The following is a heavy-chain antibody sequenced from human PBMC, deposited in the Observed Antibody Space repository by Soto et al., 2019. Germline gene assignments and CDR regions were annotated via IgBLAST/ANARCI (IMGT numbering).Heavy chain of an antibody. J-gene: IGHJ4*02. CDR3: AHTLGEWEPTRY. D-gene: IGHD1-26*01. CDR1: GFSLSTRGVG. CDR2: IYWDDDK. Sequence: QITLKESGPTLVKPTQTLTLTCTFSGFSLSTRGVGVGWIRQPPGKALEWLALIYWDDDKRYSPSLKSRLTSTKDTSKNQVVLTMTNMDPVDTATYYCAHTLGEWEPTRYWGQGTLVTVSS. V-gene: IGHV2-5*02.